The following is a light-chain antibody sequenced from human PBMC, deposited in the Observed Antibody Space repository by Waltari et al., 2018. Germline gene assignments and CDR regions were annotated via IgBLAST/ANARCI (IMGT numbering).Light chain of an antibody. Sequence: DIQLTQSPSFLSASVGDRVTISCRASQRISTYLNWYQQKAGKAPKLLIYGSSSLQSGVPSRFSGTGSETDFTLTINSLQPEDFATYYCQQTYSLFTFGPGTTVDFK. CDR2: GSS. CDR3: QQTYSLFT. J-gene: IGKJ3*01. V-gene: IGKV1-39*01. CDR1: QRISTY.